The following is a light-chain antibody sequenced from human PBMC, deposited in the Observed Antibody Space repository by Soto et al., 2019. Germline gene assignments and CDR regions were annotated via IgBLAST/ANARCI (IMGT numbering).Light chain of an antibody. CDR2: AAS. CDR3: QQTYSIPHT. CDR1: QSIGTY. Sequence: DIPMTQSPSSLSASLGDTVTITCRASQSIGTYLNWYQFKPGKAPRLLIYAASSFQSGVPSRFSASGSATDFTLTISSLQPEDFATYYCQQTYSIPHTFGQGTKLEIK. V-gene: IGKV1-39*01. J-gene: IGKJ2*01.